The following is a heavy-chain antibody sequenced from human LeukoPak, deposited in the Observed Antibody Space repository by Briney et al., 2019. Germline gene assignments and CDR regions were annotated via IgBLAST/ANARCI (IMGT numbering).Heavy chain of an antibody. CDR3: AREGDPGSGYNYGNWLDP. CDR1: GGSIKTNY. J-gene: IGHJ5*02. V-gene: IGHV4-59*01. CDR2: GYYRGST. Sequence: SETLSLTCTVSGGSIKTNYWSWIRQPPGKGLEWIGYGYYRGSTNYNPSLKSRVTISVDTSKNQFSLKLNSVTTADTAVYYCAREGDPGSGYNYGNWLDPWGQGTLVTVSS. D-gene: IGHD5-12*01.